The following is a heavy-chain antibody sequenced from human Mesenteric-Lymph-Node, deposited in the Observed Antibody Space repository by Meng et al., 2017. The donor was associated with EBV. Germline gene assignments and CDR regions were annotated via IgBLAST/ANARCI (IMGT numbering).Heavy chain of an antibody. CDR2: VSQSGIT. CDR3: ARRWVLRTPFDF. Sequence: QVHLAESRPGLVKPSGPLSLTCAVSGVPSDRCSWWSRVRQPPGKGLEWIGEVSQSGITNYIPSLETRVIISLDKAKNQSSLRLTSVTAADTAVYFCARRWVLRTPFDFWGQGSLVTISS. D-gene: IGHD3-16*01. CDR1: GVPSDRCSW. J-gene: IGHJ4*02. V-gene: IGHV4-4*02.